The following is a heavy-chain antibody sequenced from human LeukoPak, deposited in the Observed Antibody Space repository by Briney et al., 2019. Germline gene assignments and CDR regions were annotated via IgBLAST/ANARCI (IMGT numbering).Heavy chain of an antibody. CDR2: IYYSGST. J-gene: IGHJ5*02. D-gene: IGHD6-6*01. V-gene: IGHV4-61*05. Sequence: SETLSLTCTVSGGSISSSSYYWGWIRQPPGKGLEWIGYIYYSGSTNYNPSLKSRVTISVDTSKNQFSLKLSSVTAADTAVYYCARAAGAYGSSSNRFDPWGQGTLVTVSS. CDR3: ARAAGAYGSSSNRFDP. CDR1: GGSISSSSYY.